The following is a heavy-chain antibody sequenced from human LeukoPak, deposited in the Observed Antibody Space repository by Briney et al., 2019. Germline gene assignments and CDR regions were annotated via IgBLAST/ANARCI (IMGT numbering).Heavy chain of an antibody. CDR2: ISSSSSNI. CDR1: GSTFSSYT. CDR3: ARTGIGVGGAFDI. J-gene: IGHJ3*02. Sequence: GRSLRPSRAPSGSTFSSYTMNSVRQAPGKGLEWVSCISSSSSNIYYADSVKGRFTISRDNAKNSLYLQMNSLRDEDTAVYYCARTGIGVGGAFDIWGQGTMVTVSS. V-gene: IGHV3-48*02. D-gene: IGHD2-21*01.